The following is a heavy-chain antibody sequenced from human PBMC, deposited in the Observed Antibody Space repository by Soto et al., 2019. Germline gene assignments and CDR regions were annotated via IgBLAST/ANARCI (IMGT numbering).Heavy chain of an antibody. V-gene: IGHV1-2*04. CDR3: ARNGATVFRGTYGMDV. CDR1: GYTFTGYY. Sequence: ASVKVSCKXSGYTFTGYYMHWVRQAPGQGLEWMGWINPNSGGTNYAQKFQGWVTMTRDTSISTAYMELSRLRSDDTAVYYCARNGATVFRGTYGMDVWGQGTTVTVSS. D-gene: IGHD4-17*01. J-gene: IGHJ6*02. CDR2: INPNSGGT.